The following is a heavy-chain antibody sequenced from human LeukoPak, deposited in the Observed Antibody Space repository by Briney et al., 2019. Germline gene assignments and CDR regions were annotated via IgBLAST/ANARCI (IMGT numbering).Heavy chain of an antibody. D-gene: IGHD3-10*01. CDR2: INPNTGGT. CDR3: ARGSSGSSYTLYYFEY. J-gene: IGHJ4*02. Sequence: ASVKVSCKASDYTFSDYYMHWVRQAPGQGLEWMGWINPNTGGTNYPQKFQGRVTMTTDTSISTAYMGLSSLTSDDTAVYYCARGSSGSSYTLYYFEYWGQGTLVTVSS. V-gene: IGHV1-2*02. CDR1: DYTFSDYY.